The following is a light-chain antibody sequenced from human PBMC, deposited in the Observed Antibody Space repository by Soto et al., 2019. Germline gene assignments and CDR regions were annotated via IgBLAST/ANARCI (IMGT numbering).Light chain of an antibody. J-gene: IGKJ5*01. Sequence: EIVLTQSPATLSVSPGAGALLSCRARQTVSSNLAWYQQKPGQAPRLLIYDASNRATGIPARFSGSGSGTDFTLTINSLEPEDSAVYYCQQRSNWPSITFGQGTRLEI. CDR2: DAS. V-gene: IGKV3-11*01. CDR1: QTVSSN. CDR3: QQRSNWPSIT.